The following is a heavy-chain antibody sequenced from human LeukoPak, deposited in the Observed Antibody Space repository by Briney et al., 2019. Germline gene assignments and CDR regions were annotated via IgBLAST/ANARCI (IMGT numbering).Heavy chain of an antibody. Sequence: SETLSLTCTVSGGSISSYYWSWIRQPPGKGLEWIGYIYYSGSTNYNPSLKSRVTISVDTSKNQFSLKLSSVTAADTAVYYCARDSFYYGSGGQPSYYYYYYMDVWGKGTTVTVSS. CDR1: GGSISSYY. D-gene: IGHD3-10*01. CDR2: IYYSGST. CDR3: ARDSFYYGSGGQPSYYYYYYMDV. J-gene: IGHJ6*03. V-gene: IGHV4-59*01.